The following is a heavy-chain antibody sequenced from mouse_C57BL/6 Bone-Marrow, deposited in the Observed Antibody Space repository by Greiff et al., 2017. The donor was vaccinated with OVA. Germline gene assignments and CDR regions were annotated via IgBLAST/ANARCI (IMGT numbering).Heavy chain of an antibody. J-gene: IGHJ3*01. CDR1: GYTFTSYG. CDR2: IYPRSGNT. Sequence: VQLQQSGAELARPGASVKLSCKASGYTFTSYGISWVKQRTGQGLEWIGEIYPRSGNTYYNEKFKGKATLTADKSSSTAYMELRSLTSEDSAVYFCARWDYDGAWFAYWGQGTLVTVSA. V-gene: IGHV1-81*01. CDR3: ARWDYDGAWFAY. D-gene: IGHD2-4*01.